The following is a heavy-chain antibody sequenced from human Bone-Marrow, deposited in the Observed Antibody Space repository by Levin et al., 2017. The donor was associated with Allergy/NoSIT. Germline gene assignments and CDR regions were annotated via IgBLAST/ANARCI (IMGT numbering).Heavy chain of an antibody. CDR2: LSAISGVT. J-gene: IGHJ4*02. Sequence: GGSLRLSCTASGFTFGDYAMGWVRQAPGKGLEWVAALSAISGVTNYAASVTGRFIISRDDSKYRLYLQMDSLRAEDTAVYRCAKGTSKSHYYFDYWGQGALVTVSS. CDR1: GFTFGDYA. CDR3: AKGTSKSHYYFDY. V-gene: IGHV3-23*01.